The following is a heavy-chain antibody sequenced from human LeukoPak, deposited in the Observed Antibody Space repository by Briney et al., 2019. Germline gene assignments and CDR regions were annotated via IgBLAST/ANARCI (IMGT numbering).Heavy chain of an antibody. CDR2: IYYSGTT. V-gene: IGHV4-59*11. D-gene: IGHD3-22*01. J-gene: IGHJ4*02. CDR3: ARDRYYYDSSGYDPYFDY. Sequence: SETLSLTCNVSGGSISGHYWSWIRQPPGKGLEWIGYIYYSGTTSYNPSLKSRVTISVDTSKNQFSLKLSSVTAADTAVYYCARDRYYYDSSGYDPYFDYWGQGTLVTVSS. CDR1: GGSISGHY.